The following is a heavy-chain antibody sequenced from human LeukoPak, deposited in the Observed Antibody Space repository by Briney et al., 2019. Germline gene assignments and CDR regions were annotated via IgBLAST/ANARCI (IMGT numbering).Heavy chain of an antibody. D-gene: IGHD2-15*01. CDR1: GFTFRSSG. J-gene: IGHJ5*01. CDR3: AKGGSPSHNWFNS. V-gene: IGHV3-30*02. Sequence: GGSLRLSCAASGFTFRSSGMHWVRQAPGKGLEWVAFIQYHGRDKYYADSVKGRFTISRDNSKNTLYMEVNSLRAEDTAVYYCAKGGSPSHNWFNSWGQGTLVTVSS. CDR2: IQYHGRDK.